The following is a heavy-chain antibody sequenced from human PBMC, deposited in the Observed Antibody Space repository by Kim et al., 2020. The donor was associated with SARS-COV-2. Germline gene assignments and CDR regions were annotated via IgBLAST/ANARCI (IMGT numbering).Heavy chain of an antibody. J-gene: IGHJ3*02. V-gene: IGHV4-34*01. D-gene: IGHD5-18*01. Sequence: TNYNPSLKSRVTISVDTSKNQFSLKLSSVTAADTAVYYCARDRGYAAFDIWGQGTMVTVSS. CDR3: ARDRGYAAFDI. CDR2: T.